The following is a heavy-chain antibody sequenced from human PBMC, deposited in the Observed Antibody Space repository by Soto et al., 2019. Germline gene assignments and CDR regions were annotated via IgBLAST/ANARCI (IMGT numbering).Heavy chain of an antibody. V-gene: IGHV4-4*02. CDR1: GGSINSNYW. CDR3: ARFNSRGEFAS. Sequence: SETLSLTCAVSGGSINSNYWWTWVRQPQGKGLEWIGEIYHSGSTKYNPSPKSRFTISIDKSKDQFSLNLTSVTAADTAVYYCARFNSRGEFASSGQGTLVTVSS. D-gene: IGHD3-10*01. J-gene: IGHJ5*01. CDR2: IYHSGST.